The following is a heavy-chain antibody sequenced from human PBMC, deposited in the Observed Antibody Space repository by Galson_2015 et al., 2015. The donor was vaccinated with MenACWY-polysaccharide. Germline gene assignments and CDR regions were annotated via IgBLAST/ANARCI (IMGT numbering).Heavy chain of an antibody. Sequence: SLRLSCAASGSRFSHSGMHWVRQAPGKGLEWVALIQYDGSKIECADSVKGRFTISRDNSKNTLFLEMNSLGAEDTAVYYCAREGSRIVFHAFDTWGQGTMVTVSS. D-gene: IGHD6-13*01. CDR2: IQYDGSKI. CDR1: GSRFSHSG. V-gene: IGHV3-33*05. J-gene: IGHJ3*02. CDR3: AREGSRIVFHAFDT.